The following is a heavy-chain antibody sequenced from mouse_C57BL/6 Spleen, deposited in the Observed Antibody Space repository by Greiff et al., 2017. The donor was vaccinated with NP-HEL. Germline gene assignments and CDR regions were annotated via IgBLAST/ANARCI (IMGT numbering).Heavy chain of an antibody. Sequence: EVKLMESGGGLVKPGGSLKLSCAASGFTFSDYGMHWVRQAPEKGLEWVAYISSGSSTIYYADTVKGRFTITRDNAKNTLFLQMTSLRSADTAMYYCARAGDYDKYYFDYGGQGTTLTVSS. CDR2: ISSGSSTI. V-gene: IGHV5-17*01. J-gene: IGHJ2*01. CDR1: GFTFSDYG. CDR3: ARAGDYDKYYFDY. D-gene: IGHD2-4*01.